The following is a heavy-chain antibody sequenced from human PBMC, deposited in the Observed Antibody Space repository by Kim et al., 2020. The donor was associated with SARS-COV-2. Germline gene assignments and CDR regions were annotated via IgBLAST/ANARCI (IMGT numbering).Heavy chain of an antibody. D-gene: IGHD6-19*01. CDR1: GFTFRSYW. CDR3: ERGSSGWKGVDY. CDR2: IYSDGSST. J-gene: IGHJ4*02. Sequence: GGSLRLSCAASGFTFRSYWMHWVRQPPGKGLVWVSHIYSDGSSTNYADSVKGRFTVSGDNAKNTLYLQMNNLRAEDTAVYYCERGSSGWKGVDYWGQGIMVTVSS. V-gene: IGHV3-74*01.